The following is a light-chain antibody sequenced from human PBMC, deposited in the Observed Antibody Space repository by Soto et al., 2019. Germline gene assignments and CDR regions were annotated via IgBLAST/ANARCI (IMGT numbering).Light chain of an antibody. CDR1: QSVDSSY. V-gene: IGKV3-20*01. CDR2: GAS. J-gene: IGKJ2*01. Sequence: EIVLTQSPGTLSLSPGERATLSCRASQSVDSSYTAWYQQKPGQAPRLLIYGASNRATGIPDRSSGTGSGTDFTLTISRLEPEDFAVYYCQQYGTSPPLYTFGQGTKLEI. CDR3: QQYGTSPPLYT.